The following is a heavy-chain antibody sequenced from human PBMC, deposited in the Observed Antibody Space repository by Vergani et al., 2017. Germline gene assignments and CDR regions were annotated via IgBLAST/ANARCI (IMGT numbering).Heavy chain of an antibody. V-gene: IGHV3-48*01. J-gene: IGHJ4*02. Sequence: EVQLVESGGGLVKPGGSLRLSCAASGFTFSSYSMNWVRQAPGKGLEWVSYISTSSSTIYYADSVKGRFTISRENAKNSLYLQMSSLRAEDTAVYYCASLSTVTTQSDDYWGQGTLVTVSS. D-gene: IGHD4-17*01. CDR3: ASLSTVTTQSDDY. CDR2: ISTSSSTI. CDR1: GFTFSSYS.